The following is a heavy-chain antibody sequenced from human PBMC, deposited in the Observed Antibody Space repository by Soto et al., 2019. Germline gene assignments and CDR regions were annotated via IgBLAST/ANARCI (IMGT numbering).Heavy chain of an antibody. J-gene: IGHJ5*02. CDR1: GFTFSSYA. D-gene: IGHD3-16*01. V-gene: IGHV3-23*01. Sequence: GGSLRLSCAASGFTFSSYAMSWVRQAPGKGLEWVSAISGSGGSTYYADSVKGRFTISRDNSKNTLYLQMSSLRDEDTAIYYCAVGPSRGLWVSWGQGTPVPVSS. CDR3: AVGPSRGLWVS. CDR2: ISGSGGST.